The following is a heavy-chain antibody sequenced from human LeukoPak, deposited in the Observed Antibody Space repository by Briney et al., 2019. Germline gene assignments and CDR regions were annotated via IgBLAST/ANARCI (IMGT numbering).Heavy chain of an antibody. Sequence: GASVKVSCKASGNTLTSYAMNWVRQAPGQGLEWLGWINTNTGNPTYAQGFTGRFVFSLDTSVSTAYLQISSLKAEDTAVYYCARDLADSSGYAGLLEDYWGQGTLVTVSS. CDR2: INTNTGNP. J-gene: IGHJ4*02. CDR3: ARDLADSSGYAGLLEDY. D-gene: IGHD3-22*01. V-gene: IGHV7-4-1*02. CDR1: GNTLTSYA.